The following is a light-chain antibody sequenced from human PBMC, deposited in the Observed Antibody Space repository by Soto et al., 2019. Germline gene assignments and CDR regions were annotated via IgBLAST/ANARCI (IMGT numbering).Light chain of an antibody. V-gene: IGKV3-20*01. CDR3: HQYGTSPAT. J-gene: IGKJ1*01. CDR1: QSVRSTY. CDR2: DAS. Sequence: EIVLTQSRGTLSLSPGERATLSCRASQSVRSTYVAWYQQKPGQAPRLLIFDASSRATGIPDRFSGSGSGTDFTLTISRLEPEDFAVYYCHQYGTSPATFGQGTKVEIK.